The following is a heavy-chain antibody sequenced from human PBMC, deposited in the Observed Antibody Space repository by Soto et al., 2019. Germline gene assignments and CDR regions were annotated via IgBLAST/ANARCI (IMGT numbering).Heavy chain of an antibody. CDR3: ARDRGHSDCWIGYPTGWFDP. J-gene: IGHJ5*02. D-gene: IGHD3-3*01. CDR1: GFTFSSYV. Sequence: QVQLVESGGGVVQPGRSLRLSCEASGFTFSSYVMHWVRQAPGKGLEWVAVISYDGSNKYYADSVTGRFTISRDNSRNAINLQMTSLRVDDTAIYYCARDRGHSDCWIGYPTGWFDPWGQGTLVTVSS. V-gene: IGHV3-30-3*01. CDR2: ISYDGSNK.